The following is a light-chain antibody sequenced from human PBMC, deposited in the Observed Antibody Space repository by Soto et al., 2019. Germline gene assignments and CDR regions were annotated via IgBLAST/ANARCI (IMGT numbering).Light chain of an antibody. CDR3: QQSYSTPRT. CDR2: AES. J-gene: IGKJ2*02. V-gene: IGKV1-39*01. CDR1: QIISTY. Sequence: IQMTQSPSSLSASVGDRVTITCRARQIISTYLNWYQQKVRTAPKLLTYAESSLQRRVPSRISGSESETDFTLTISSLQPEDFATYDCQQSYSTPRTVGQGTKLEIK.